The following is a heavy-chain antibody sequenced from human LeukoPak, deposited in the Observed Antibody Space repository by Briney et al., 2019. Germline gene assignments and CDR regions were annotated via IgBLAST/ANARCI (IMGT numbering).Heavy chain of an antibody. CDR2: IYSGGST. Sequence: GGSLRLSCAASGFTVSSNYMSWVRQAPGKGLEWVSVIYSGGSTYYADSVKGRFTISRDNSKNTLYLQMNSLRAEDTAVYYCARDGSSALLDYWGQGTLVTVSS. D-gene: IGHD6-6*01. CDR1: GFTVSSNY. J-gene: IGHJ4*02. CDR3: ARDGSSALLDY. V-gene: IGHV3-53*01.